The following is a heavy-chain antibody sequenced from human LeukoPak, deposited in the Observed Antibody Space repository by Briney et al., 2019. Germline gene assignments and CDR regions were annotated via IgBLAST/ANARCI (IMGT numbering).Heavy chain of an antibody. D-gene: IGHD3-10*01. CDR2: ISSSGGNT. J-gene: IGHJ4*02. CDR3: VKGGGHYGSGSPTDY. V-gene: IGHV3-64D*06. Sequence: PGGSLGLSCSASGFTFSSYAMHWVRQAPGKGLEYVSDISSSGGNTYYADSVKGRFTISRDNSKNTLYLQLSSLRAEDTAVYYCVKGGGHYGSGSPTDYWGQGTLVTVSS. CDR1: GFTFSSYA.